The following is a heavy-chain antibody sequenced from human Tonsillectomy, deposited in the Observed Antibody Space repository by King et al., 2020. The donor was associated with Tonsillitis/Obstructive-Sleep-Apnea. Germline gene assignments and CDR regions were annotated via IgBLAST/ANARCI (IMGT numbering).Heavy chain of an antibody. D-gene: IGHD1-20*01. CDR1: GGSISSGGYN. Sequence: VQLQESGPGLVKPSQTLSLTCTVSGGSISSGGYNWSWIRQHPGKGLEWIGYIYYSGSTYYNPSLKSRVTISVDTSKNQFSLKLSSVTAADTAVYYCARVTSGRPRYFDLWGRGTLVTVSS. J-gene: IGHJ2*01. CDR2: IYYSGST. V-gene: IGHV4-31*03. CDR3: ARVTSGRPRYFDL.